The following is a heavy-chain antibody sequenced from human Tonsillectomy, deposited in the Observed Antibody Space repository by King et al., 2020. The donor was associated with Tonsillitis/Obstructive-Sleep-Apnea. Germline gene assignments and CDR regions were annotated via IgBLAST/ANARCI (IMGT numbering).Heavy chain of an antibody. V-gene: IGHV3-7*04. CDR3: ARGTATVTGKNFDY. J-gene: IGHJ4*02. D-gene: IGHD4-17*01. Sequence: VQLVESGGGLVQPGGSLRLSCAASGFTFSSYWMGWVRQAPGKGLEWVANIKQDGSDKYYVDSVKGRFTISRDNAKNSVYLQMNSLRAEDTAVYYCARGTATVTGKNFDYRGQGTLVTVSS. CDR1: GFTFSSYW. CDR2: IKQDGSDK.